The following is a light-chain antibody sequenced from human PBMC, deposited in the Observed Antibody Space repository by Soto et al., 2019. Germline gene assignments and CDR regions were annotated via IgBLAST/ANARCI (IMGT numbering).Light chain of an antibody. Sequence: QSVLTQPACVSASPGQSIAISCTGTSSDVGGYTFVSWYQQHPGKAPKLMIYDVSNRPSGISNRFSGSKSGNTASLTISGLQAEDEADYYCSSFTSRNTYVFGTGTKVTVL. J-gene: IGLJ1*01. CDR3: SSFTSRNTYV. CDR2: DVS. CDR1: SSDVGGYTF. V-gene: IGLV2-14*01.